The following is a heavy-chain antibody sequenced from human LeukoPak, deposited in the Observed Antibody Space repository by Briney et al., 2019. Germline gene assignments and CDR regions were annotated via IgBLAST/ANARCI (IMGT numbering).Heavy chain of an antibody. V-gene: IGHV3-21*01. D-gene: IGHD2-15*01. CDR2: ISSSSSYI. J-gene: IGHJ4*02. CDR3: ATTSSGGSCYDY. CDR1: GFTFSSYS. Sequence: PGGSLRLSCAASGFTFSSYSMNWVRQAPGKGLEWVSSISSSSSYIYYADSVKGRFTISRDNAKNSLYLQMNSLRAEGTAVYFCATTSSGGSCYDYWGQGTLVTVSS.